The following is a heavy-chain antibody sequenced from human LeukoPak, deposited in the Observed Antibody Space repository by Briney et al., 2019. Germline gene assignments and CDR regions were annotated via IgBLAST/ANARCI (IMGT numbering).Heavy chain of an antibody. Sequence: PGASLQISCKGSGYSFTNYWIGWVRPMPGKGLGWMGIIYPGDSDTRYSPSFQGQVTISADKSISTAYLQWSSLKASDTAMYYCARIDGTTVSVYYFDYWGQGTLVTVSS. V-gene: IGHV5-51*01. CDR3: ARIDGTTVSVYYFDY. J-gene: IGHJ4*02. CDR2: IYPGDSDT. D-gene: IGHD4-11*01. CDR1: GYSFTNYW.